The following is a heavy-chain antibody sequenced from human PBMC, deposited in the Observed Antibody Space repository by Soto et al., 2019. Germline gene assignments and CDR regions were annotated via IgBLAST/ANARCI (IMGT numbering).Heavy chain of an antibody. CDR3: ARGRRGYMVAGGAFDI. V-gene: IGHV1-69*02. Sequence: QVQLVQSGAEVKKPGSSVKVSCKASGGTFSSYTISWVRQAPGQGLEWMGRIIPILGIAHYAQKVHGRVTITADKSTSTAYMELSSLRSEDTAGYYCARGRRGYMVAGGAFDIWGQGTMVTVSS. CDR2: IIPILGIA. D-gene: IGHD5-12*01. CDR1: GGTFSSYT. J-gene: IGHJ3*02.